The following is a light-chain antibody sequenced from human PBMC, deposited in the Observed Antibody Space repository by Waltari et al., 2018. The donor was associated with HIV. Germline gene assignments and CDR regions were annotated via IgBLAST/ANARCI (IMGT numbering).Light chain of an antibody. Sequence: QSVLTQSPSTSASPGQRVTISCSGTSSNIGNNFVSWYQRLPGTAPKLLMFRNNQPPSGVPDRFSGSKSDTSASLVISVLRSEDEAEYFCAVWDGSLSAWLFGGGTKVAVL. V-gene: IGLV1-47*01. CDR2: RNN. CDR1: SSNIGNNF. CDR3: AVWDGSLSAWL. J-gene: IGLJ3*02.